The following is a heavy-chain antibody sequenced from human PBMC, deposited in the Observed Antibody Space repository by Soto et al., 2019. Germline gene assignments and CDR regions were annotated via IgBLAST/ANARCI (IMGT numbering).Heavy chain of an antibody. CDR1: GYTFTRYG. V-gene: IGHV1-18*01. CDR2: ISAYNGNT. D-gene: IGHD6-13*01. CDR3: ASFSIAAADPYGMDV. Sequence: ASVKVSCKASGYTFTRYGISWVRQAPGQGLEWMGWISAYNGNTNYAQKLQGRVTMTTDTSTSTAYMELRSLRSDDTAVYYCASFSIAAADPYGMDVWAQGYTVTGSS. J-gene: IGHJ6*02.